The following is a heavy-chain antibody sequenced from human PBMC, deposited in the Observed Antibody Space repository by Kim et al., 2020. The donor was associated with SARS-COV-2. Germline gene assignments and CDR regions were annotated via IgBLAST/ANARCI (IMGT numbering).Heavy chain of an antibody. J-gene: IGHJ3*01. CDR3: AKALYIRGKNNLDT. Sequence: GGSLRLSCSASGFIFSDYAMFWARQAPGKGLEYVSSITLNGGEQMYADSAKGRFTISRDDSRNTLYLHLTNLRPEDTAVYYCAKALYIRGKNNLDTWGRGTTVVVSS. V-gene: IGHV3-64D*06. D-gene: IGHD3-16*01. CDR1: GFIFSDYA. CDR2: ITLNGGE.